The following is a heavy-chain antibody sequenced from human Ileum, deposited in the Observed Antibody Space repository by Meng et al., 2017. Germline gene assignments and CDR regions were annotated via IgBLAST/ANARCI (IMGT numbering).Heavy chain of an antibody. CDR2: IWFDGSKT. J-gene: IGHJ4*02. Sequence: QGHLVGCGGGVVQPGTSLRLSCAASGFTFRSYGMHWVRQAPGKGLEWVAVIWFDGSKTYYADSVKGRFTVSRDNSKNTLYLQMNSLRADDTAVYYCARYRSGSSDYWGPGTLVTVSS. D-gene: IGHD6-19*01. CDR1: GFTFRSYG. V-gene: IGHV3-33*01. CDR3: ARYRSGSSDY.